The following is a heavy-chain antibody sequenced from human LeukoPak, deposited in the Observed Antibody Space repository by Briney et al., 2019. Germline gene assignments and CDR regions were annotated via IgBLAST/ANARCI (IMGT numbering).Heavy chain of an antibody. CDR3: AREYSGYDWGHFDY. Sequence: ASVKVSCKASGYTFTSYGISWVRQAPGQGLEWMGWISAYNGNTNYAQKLQGRVTMTTDTSMSTAYIELRSLRSDDTAVYYCAREYSGYDWGHFDYWGQGTLVTVSS. D-gene: IGHD5-12*01. CDR1: GYTFTSYG. J-gene: IGHJ4*02. V-gene: IGHV1-18*01. CDR2: ISAYNGNT.